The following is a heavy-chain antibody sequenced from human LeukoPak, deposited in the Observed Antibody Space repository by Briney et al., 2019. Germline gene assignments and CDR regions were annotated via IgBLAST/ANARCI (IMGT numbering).Heavy chain of an antibody. J-gene: IGHJ4*02. V-gene: IGHV3-7*01. D-gene: IGHD6-6*01. Sequence: GGSLRLSCAASGFTFSSYWMSWVRQAPGKGLEWVANIKQDGSEKYYVDSVKGRFTISRDNAKNSLYLQMNSLRAEHTAVYYCASARRSNPSEFFDYWGQGTLVTVSS. CDR3: ASARRSNPSEFFDY. CDR2: IKQDGSEK. CDR1: GFTFSSYW.